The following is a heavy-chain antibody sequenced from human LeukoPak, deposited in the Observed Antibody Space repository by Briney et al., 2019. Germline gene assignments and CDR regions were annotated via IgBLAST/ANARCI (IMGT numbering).Heavy chain of an antibody. CDR2: ISSSSSYI. D-gene: IGHD5-24*01. CDR1: GFTFSSYS. CDR3: ARDSRDGYNWNFDY. Sequence: PGGSLRLSCAASGFTFSSYSMNWVRQAPGKGLEWVSSISSSSSYIYYADSVKGRFTISRDNAKNSLYLQMNSLRAEDTAVYYCARDSRDGYNWNFDYWGQGTPVTVSS. J-gene: IGHJ4*02. V-gene: IGHV3-21*01.